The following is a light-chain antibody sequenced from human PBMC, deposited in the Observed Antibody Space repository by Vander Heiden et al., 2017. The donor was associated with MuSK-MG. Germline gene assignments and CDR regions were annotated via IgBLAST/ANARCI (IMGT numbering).Light chain of an antibody. V-gene: IGLV6-57*01. CDR3: QYYDSRNRV. CDR1: SGSIASNY. CDR2: EDN. J-gene: IGLJ3*02. Sequence: NFMLTQPHSVSESPGKTVTISCPRSSGSIASNYVQWYQQRPGSSPTTVIYEDNQRPSGGPDRFSGSIDSSSNSASLTISGLKTEDEAYYYCQYYDSRNRVFGGGTKLTVL.